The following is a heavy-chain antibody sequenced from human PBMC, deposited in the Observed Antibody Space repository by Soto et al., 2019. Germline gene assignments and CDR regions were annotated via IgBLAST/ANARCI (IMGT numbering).Heavy chain of an antibody. D-gene: IGHD3-3*01. J-gene: IGHJ4*02. Sequence: PSETLSLTCVVYSGSFSGYYWSWIRQPPGKGLEWIGEINHSGSTNYSPSLKSRVTISADTSKNQFSLNLDSVTAADTAVYFCARDFAYFDSWGQGTLVTVSS. CDR2: INHSGST. CDR3: ARDFAYFDS. CDR1: SGSFSGYY. V-gene: IGHV4-34*01.